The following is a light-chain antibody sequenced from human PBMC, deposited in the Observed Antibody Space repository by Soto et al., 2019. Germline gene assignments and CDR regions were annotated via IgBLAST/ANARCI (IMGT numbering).Light chain of an antibody. V-gene: IGLV2-14*03. CDR1: SSDVGGYDY. CDR3: SSYTSSITLV. Sequence: QSVLTQPASVSGSPGQSITISCTGTSSDVGGYDYVSWYQQHPGKAPNLMLYDVNNRPSGVSNRFSGSKSGNTASLTISGLQAEDEADYYCSSYTSSITLVFGAGTQLTVL. J-gene: IGLJ7*01. CDR2: DVN.